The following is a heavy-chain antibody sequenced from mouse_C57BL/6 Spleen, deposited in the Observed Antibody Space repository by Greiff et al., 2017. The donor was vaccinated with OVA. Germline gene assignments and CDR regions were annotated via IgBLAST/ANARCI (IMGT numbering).Heavy chain of an antibody. V-gene: IGHV1-81*01. CDR2: IYPRSGNT. D-gene: IGHD2-2*01. CDR1: GYTFTSYG. J-gene: IGHJ3*01. CDR3: ARLYGYDGGAWFAY. Sequence: VKLVESGAELARPGASVKLSCKASGYTFTSYGISWVKQRTGQGLEWIGEIYPRSGNTYYNEKFKGKATLTADKSSSTAYMELRSLTSEDAAFDFCARLYGYDGGAWFAYWGQGTLVTVSA.